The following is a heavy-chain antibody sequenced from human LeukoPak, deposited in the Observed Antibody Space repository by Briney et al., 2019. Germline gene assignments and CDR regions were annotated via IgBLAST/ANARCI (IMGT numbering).Heavy chain of an antibody. CDR2: IKQDGSEK. V-gene: IGHV3-7*01. CDR1: GFTFSSYW. D-gene: IGHD2-15*01. Sequence: GGSLRLSCAAPGFTFSSYWMSSVRQARGKGLEWVANIKQDGSEKYYVDSVKGRFTISRDNAKNSLYLQMNSLRAEDTAVYYCARSPWWLIDYWGQGTLVTVSS. CDR3: ARSPWWLIDY. J-gene: IGHJ4*02.